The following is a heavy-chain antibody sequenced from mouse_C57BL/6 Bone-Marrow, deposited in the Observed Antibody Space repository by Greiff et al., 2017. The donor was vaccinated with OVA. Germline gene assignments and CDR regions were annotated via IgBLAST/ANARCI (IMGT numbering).Heavy chain of an antibody. V-gene: IGHV10-1*01. D-gene: IGHD2-4*01. CDR2: IRSKSNNYAT. J-gene: IGHJ2*01. CDR1: GFSFNTYA. Sequence: EVHLVESGGGLVQPKGSLKLSCAASGFSFNTYAMNWVRQAPGTGLEWVARIRSKSNNYATYYADSVKDRFTISRDDSESMLYLQMNNLKTEDTAMYYCVRQQDYDYDYWGQGTTLTVSS. CDR3: VRQQDYDYDY.